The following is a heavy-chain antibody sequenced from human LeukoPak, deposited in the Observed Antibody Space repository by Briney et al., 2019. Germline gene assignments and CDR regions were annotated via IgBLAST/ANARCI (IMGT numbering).Heavy chain of an antibody. V-gene: IGHV3-48*01. CDR3: ARDQGGVGY. Sequence: PGRSLRLSCAASGFTFSSYSMNWVRQAPGKGLEWVSYISSFSGTINYADSVKSRFTISRDNAKNSLYLQMNSLRAEDTAVYYCARDQGGVGYWGQGTLVTVSS. J-gene: IGHJ4*02. CDR1: GFTFSSYS. D-gene: IGHD3-16*01. CDR2: ISSFSGTI.